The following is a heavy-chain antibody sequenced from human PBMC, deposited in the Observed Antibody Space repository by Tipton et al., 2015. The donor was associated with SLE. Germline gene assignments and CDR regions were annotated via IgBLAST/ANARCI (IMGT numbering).Heavy chain of an antibody. J-gene: IGHJ4*01. D-gene: IGHD3-3*01. Sequence: GLVKPSGTLSLTCAVSGGSISSSYWWGWVRQPPGRGLEWIGEIYHTESTNYNPSLGTRATILLDKSNNQFSLELSSVTAADTAVYYCVRDGVGDFWRSYYFDFWGHGTLVTVSS. CDR2: IYHTEST. V-gene: IGHV4-4*02. CDR1: GGSISSSYW. CDR3: VRDGVGDFWRSYYFDF.